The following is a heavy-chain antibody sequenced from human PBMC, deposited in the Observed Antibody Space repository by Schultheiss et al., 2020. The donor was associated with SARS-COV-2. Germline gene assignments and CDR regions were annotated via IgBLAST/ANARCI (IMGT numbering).Heavy chain of an antibody. CDR2: IKSKTDGGTT. D-gene: IGHD1-1*01. V-gene: IGHV3-15*07. Sequence: GESLKISCAASGFTFSSYSMNWVRQAPGKGLEWVGRIKSKTDGGTTDYAAPVKGRFTISRDDSKNTLYLQMNSLKTEDTAVYYCTTGYNWNDVTYYYYMDVWGKGTTVTVSS. CDR1: GFTFSSYS. CDR3: TTGYNWNDVTYYYYMDV. J-gene: IGHJ6*03.